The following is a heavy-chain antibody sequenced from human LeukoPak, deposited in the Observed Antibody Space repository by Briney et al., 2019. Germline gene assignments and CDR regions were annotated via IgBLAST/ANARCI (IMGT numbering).Heavy chain of an antibody. D-gene: IGHD3-10*02. J-gene: IGHJ3*01. CDR1: GFTFSSYS. CDR3: TTFVALRAFDV. CDR2: ISSSSSSI. V-gene: IGHV3-48*04. Sequence: GGSLRLSCAASGFTFSSYSMNWVRQAPGKGLEWVSYISSSSSSIYYADSVKGRFTISRDNAKNSLYLQMNSLRAEDTAVYYCTTFVALRAFDVWGQGTMVTVS.